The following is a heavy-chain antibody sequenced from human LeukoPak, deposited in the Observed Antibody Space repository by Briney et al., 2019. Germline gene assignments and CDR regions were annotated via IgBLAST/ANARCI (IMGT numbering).Heavy chain of an antibody. CDR1: GFNFTNSW. V-gene: IGHV5-10-1*01. D-gene: IGHD3-10*01. J-gene: IGHJ5*02. CDR2: INPIDSAT. Sequence: GESLRISCQASGFNFTNSWISWVRHVRGKGVEWMGKINPIDSATKSSTSLQGHVSVSADKSINTFYLHWNGLKDSDTGLNYCARHGAHSWFGESADYFDPWGQGTLVTVSS. CDR3: ARHGAHSWFGESADYFDP.